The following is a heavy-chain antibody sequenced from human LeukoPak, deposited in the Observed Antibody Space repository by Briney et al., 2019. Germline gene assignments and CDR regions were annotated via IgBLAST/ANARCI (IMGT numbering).Heavy chain of an antibody. CDR1: GFTFSSYW. CDR2: INHNGNVN. Sequence: GGSLRLSCAASGFTFSSYWMNWARQAPGKGLEWVASINHNGNVNYYVDSVKGRFTISRDNAKNSLYLQMNSLRIEDTAIYYCEAYGSVWGQGTLVAVSS. D-gene: IGHD3-10*01. V-gene: IGHV3-7*03. CDR3: EAYGSV. J-gene: IGHJ4*02.